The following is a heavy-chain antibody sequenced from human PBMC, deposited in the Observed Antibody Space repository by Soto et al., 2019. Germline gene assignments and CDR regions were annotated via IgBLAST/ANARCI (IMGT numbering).Heavy chain of an antibody. Sequence: EVQLAESGGGLAQPGGSLRLSCAASGFTLSGYAMDWVRQAPGKGLEYVSGISSNGVGTYYANSVQGRLTISRDNSKNTVYLQMGSLRPEDMAVYYCARRARPDFYYMDVWGKGTTVTVS. D-gene: IGHD6-6*01. V-gene: IGHV3-64*01. CDR3: ARRARPDFYYMDV. CDR2: ISSNGVGT. CDR1: GFTLSGYA. J-gene: IGHJ6*03.